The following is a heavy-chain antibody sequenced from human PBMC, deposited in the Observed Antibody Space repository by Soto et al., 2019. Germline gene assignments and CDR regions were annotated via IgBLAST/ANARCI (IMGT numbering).Heavy chain of an antibody. V-gene: IGHV3-21*01. CDR3: AREEVDYIERRGYFDY. CDR1: EFTFSTYT. CDR2: ISSSSTYT. D-gene: IGHD3-16*01. J-gene: IGHJ4*02. Sequence: EVHLVESGGGVVKPGSSLRLSCAASEFTFSTYTMNWVRQAPGKGLEWVSSISSSSTYTYYADSVKGRFTISRDNADNSLYLQMNSLRAEDTALYFCAREEVDYIERRGYFDYWGQGTPVTVSS.